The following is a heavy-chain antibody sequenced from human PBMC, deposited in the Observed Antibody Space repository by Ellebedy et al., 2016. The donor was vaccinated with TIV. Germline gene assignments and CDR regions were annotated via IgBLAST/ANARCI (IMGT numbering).Heavy chain of an antibody. CDR2: IDYTGST. CDR1: GGSIRSSDIYY. CDR3: ARHKWLQPIPYFDN. Sequence: SETLSLTCTVSGGSIRSSDIYYWGWIRQPPGKGLEWIGSIDYTGSTSYNPSLKSRLSISVDTSNNQFSLNLISVTAADTSVYYCARHKWLQPIPYFDNWGQGTLVTVSS. J-gene: IGHJ4*02. V-gene: IGHV4-39*01. D-gene: IGHD5-12*01.